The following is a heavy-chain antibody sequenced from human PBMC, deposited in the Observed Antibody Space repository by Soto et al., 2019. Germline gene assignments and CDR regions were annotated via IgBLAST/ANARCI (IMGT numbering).Heavy chain of an antibody. D-gene: IGHD5-18*01. CDR1: GESLGGYY. CDR2: INHSGST. Sequence: QVQLQQWGAGLLKPSETLSLTCGVYGESLGGYYWSWIRQPPGKGLEWIGEINHSGSTNYNPSLKNRVTISVDTSKNQLSLKLSSVTAADTAVYYCARDGYNYGSFDYWGQGTLVTVSS. V-gene: IGHV4-34*01. CDR3: ARDGYNYGSFDY. J-gene: IGHJ4*02.